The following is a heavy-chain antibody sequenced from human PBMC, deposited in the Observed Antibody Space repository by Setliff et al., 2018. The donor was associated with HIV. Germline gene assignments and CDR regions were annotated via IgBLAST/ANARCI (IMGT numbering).Heavy chain of an antibody. Sequence: SSETLSLTCSVSGASINSYFWSWIRQPAGKGLEWIGRIHSGGTTNSNPSLKSRVTLSVDTSKNQFSLKLNSVTAADTAVYYCARGGLRVRGAIDSFDYWGQGTLVTSPQ. CDR2: IHSGGTT. D-gene: IGHD3-10*01. CDR3: ARGGLRVRGAIDSFDY. CDR1: GASINSYF. V-gene: IGHV4-4*07. J-gene: IGHJ4*02.